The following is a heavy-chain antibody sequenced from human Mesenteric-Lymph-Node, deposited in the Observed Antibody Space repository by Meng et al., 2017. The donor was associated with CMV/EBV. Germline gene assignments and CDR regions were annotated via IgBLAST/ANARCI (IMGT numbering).Heavy chain of an antibody. V-gene: IGHV1-2*02. D-gene: IGHD1-26*01. Sequence: ASVKVSCKASGYTFTSYYIHWVRQAPGQGLEWLGWIIPSSGGTNYAQTFQGRFTMTRDKSNNTAYMQLSRLKSDDTAVYYCARDRGSYLEGFEHWGQGTLVTVSS. CDR2: IIPSSGGT. CDR1: GYTFTSYY. CDR3: ARDRGSYLEGFEH. J-gene: IGHJ1*01.